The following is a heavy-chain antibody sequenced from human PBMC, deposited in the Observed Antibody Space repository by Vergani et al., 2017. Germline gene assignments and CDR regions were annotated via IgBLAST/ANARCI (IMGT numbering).Heavy chain of an antibody. CDR3: AREYPRIAVSGIADY. CDR2: SNAGNGDT. V-gene: IGHV1-3*01. Sequence: QVQLVQSGAEVKKPGASVKVSCKASGYTFTSYAMHWVRQAPGQRLEWMGWSNAGNGDTKYSQKFQGRVTITRATSASTAYIELSSLRSEDTAVYYCAREYPRIAVSGIADYWGQGTLVAVSS. J-gene: IGHJ4*02. CDR1: GYTFTSYA. D-gene: IGHD6-19*01.